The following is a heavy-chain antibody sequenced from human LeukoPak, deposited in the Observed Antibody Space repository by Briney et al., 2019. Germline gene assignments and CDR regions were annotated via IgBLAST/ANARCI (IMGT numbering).Heavy chain of an antibody. CDR1: GFTFSSYW. CDR2: IKQDGSEK. CDR3: ARDLGSSGYFFYGAFDI. Sequence: GGSLRLSCAVSGFTFSSYWMSWVRQAPGKGLEWVANIKQDGSEKYYVDSVKGRFTVSRDNAKNSLYLQMNSLRAEDTAVYYCARDLGSSGYFFYGAFDIWGQGTMVTVSS. D-gene: IGHD3-22*01. J-gene: IGHJ3*02. V-gene: IGHV3-7*01.